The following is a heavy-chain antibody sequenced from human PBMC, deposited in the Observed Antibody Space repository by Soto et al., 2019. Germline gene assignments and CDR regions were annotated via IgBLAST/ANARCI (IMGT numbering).Heavy chain of an antibody. D-gene: IGHD4-17*01. J-gene: IGHJ4*02. CDR3: AKGGDGDYFFDY. Sequence: EVQLLESGGGLVQPGGSLRLSCAASGFTFSSYAMSWVRQAPGKGLEWVSAISGSGGSTYYADSVKGRFTISRDNSKNPLYLQMNSLRAEDTAVYYCAKGGDGDYFFDYWGQGTLVTVSS. V-gene: IGHV3-23*01. CDR1: GFTFSSYA. CDR2: ISGSGGST.